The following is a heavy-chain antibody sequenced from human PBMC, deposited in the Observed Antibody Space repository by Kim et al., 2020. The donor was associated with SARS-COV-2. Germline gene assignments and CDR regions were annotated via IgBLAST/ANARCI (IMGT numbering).Heavy chain of an antibody. CDR2: IYYSGST. CDR1: GGSISSYY. CDR3: AREATQSRTNDAFDI. V-gene: IGHV4-59*01. D-gene: IGHD2-2*01. J-gene: IGHJ3*02. Sequence: SETLSLTCTVSGGSISSYYWSWIRQHPGKGLEWIGYIYYSGSTHYNPSLKSRVTISVDTSKNQFSLKLSSVTAADTAVYYCAREATQSRTNDAFDIWGQGTMVTVSS.